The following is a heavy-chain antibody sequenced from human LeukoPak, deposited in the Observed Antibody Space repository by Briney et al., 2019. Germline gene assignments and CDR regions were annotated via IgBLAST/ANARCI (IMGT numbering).Heavy chain of an antibody. CDR2: ISSSGSTR. CDR3: ARVQTTVTTLDY. V-gene: IGHV3-48*03. D-gene: IGHD4-17*01. Sequence: GGSLRLSCAASGFTFSSYEMNWVRQAPGKGLVWVSYISSSGSTRYYADSVKGRFTISRDNAKNSLYLQMNSLRAEDTAVYYCARVQTTVTTLDYWGQGTLVTVSS. J-gene: IGHJ4*02. CDR1: GFTFSSYE.